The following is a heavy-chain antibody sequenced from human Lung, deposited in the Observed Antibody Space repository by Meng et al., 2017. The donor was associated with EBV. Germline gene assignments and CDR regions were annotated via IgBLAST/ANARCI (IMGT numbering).Heavy chain of an antibody. V-gene: IGHV3-11*01. CDR3: ARDPKNYYYNSGSYFFDY. CDR2: IASSGGSI. J-gene: IGHJ4*02. CDR1: VFTFSDYT. D-gene: IGHD3-10*01. Sequence: QVRRLGWVGVLSSLDGALVRSCEASVFTFSDYTITWTRQSPRKVLKLVAYIASSGGSISYGDSVKGRFTISRDNAKNSLFLQMRSLRVEDTAVYYFARDPKNYYYNSGSYFFDYWGQGTLVTVSS.